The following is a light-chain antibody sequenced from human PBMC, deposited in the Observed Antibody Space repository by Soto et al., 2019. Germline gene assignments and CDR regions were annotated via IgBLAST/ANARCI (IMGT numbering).Light chain of an antibody. CDR3: EAWDAILNGYV. CDR2: SSD. J-gene: IGLJ1*01. CDR1: SSNVESNT. Sequence: QSLLTQPPSASGTRGQRFTISCSRRSSNVESNTVNWYQQLPGTAPKGVIYSSDHRPSGVPDRFSGSKSGTSASMVIRGLQSDDEADYYCEAWDAILNGYVFGGGTKVTVL. V-gene: IGLV1-44*01.